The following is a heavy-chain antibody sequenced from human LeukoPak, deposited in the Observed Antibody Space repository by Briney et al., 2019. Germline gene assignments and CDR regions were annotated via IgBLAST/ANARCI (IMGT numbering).Heavy chain of an antibody. J-gene: IGHJ6*03. CDR1: GGSISSGDYY. V-gene: IGHV4-30-4*08. CDR2: IYYSGST. D-gene: IGHD3-3*01. CDR3: ARGYDFWSGPRGMDV. Sequence: PSETLSLTCTVSGGSISSGDYYWSWIRQPPGKGLEWIGYIYYSGSTYYNPSLKSRVTISVDTSKNQFSLKLSSVTAADTAVYYCARGYDFWSGPRGMDVWGKGTTVTVSS.